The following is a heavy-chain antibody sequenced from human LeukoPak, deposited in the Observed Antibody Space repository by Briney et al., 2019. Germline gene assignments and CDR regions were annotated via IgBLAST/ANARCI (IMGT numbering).Heavy chain of an antibody. CDR2: VNPSGINT. D-gene: IGHD2-21*02. J-gene: IGHJ4*02. Sequence: GSSVKVSCKASGGTFSSYAINWMRQAPGQGLEWMGLVNPSGINTNYAQKFQGRVTMTRDTSTRTVYMELSSLRSEDTAVYYCARDGTARELFDYWGQGTLVTVSS. CDR3: ARDGTARELFDY. CDR1: GGTFSSYA. V-gene: IGHV1-46*01.